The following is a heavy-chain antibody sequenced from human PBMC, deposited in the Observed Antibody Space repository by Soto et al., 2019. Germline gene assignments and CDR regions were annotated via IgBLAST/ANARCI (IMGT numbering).Heavy chain of an antibody. V-gene: IGHV3-23*01. CDR1: GFTFSSYP. Sequence: EVQLLESGGGLVQPGGSPRLSCAASGFTFSSYPMNWVRQAPGKGLEWVSGITASGDSTYYADSVKGRFTIFRDNSKNSVYLQMNSLRAEDTAVYYCARRVWGQGTLVTVSS. J-gene: IGHJ4*02. CDR2: ITASGDST. CDR3: ARRV.